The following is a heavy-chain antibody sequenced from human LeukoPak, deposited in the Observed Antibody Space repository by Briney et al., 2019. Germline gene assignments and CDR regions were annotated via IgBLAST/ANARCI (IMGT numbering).Heavy chain of an antibody. V-gene: IGHV1-2*02. Sequence: ASVKVSCKASGYTFTGYYMHWVRQAPGQGLEWMGWINPNSGGTNYAQKFQGRVTMTRDTSTSTVYMELSSLRSEDTAVYYCARGTSYGDYGEYWGQGTLVTVSS. D-gene: IGHD4-17*01. CDR2: INPNSGGT. J-gene: IGHJ4*02. CDR1: GYTFTGYY. CDR3: ARGTSYGDYGEY.